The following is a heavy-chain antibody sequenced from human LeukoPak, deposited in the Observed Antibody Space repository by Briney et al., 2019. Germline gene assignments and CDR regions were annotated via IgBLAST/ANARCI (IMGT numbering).Heavy chain of an antibody. Sequence: GGSLRLSCAASGFTVSGNYMTWVRQPSGKGLEWVSIIYGGGNTYYADSVKGRFTISRDNSKNTLYLQMNSLRAEDTAVYYCARVRSYYDILTGYPLDYWGQGTLVTVSS. J-gene: IGHJ4*02. CDR1: GFTVSGNY. V-gene: IGHV3-53*05. CDR2: IYGGGNT. CDR3: ARVRSYYDILTGYPLDY. D-gene: IGHD3-9*01.